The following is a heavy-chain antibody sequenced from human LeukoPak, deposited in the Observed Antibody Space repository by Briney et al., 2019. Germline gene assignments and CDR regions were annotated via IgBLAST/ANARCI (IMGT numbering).Heavy chain of an antibody. V-gene: IGHV1-69*13. D-gene: IGHD6-13*01. Sequence: SVKVSCKASGYTFTSYGISWVRQAPGQGLEWMGGIIPIFGTANYAQKFQGRVTITADESTSTAYMELSSLRSEDTAVYYCARGWVETSSWEEYFDYWGQGTLVTVSS. CDR3: ARGWVETSSWEEYFDY. J-gene: IGHJ4*02. CDR2: IIPIFGTA. CDR1: GYTFTSYG.